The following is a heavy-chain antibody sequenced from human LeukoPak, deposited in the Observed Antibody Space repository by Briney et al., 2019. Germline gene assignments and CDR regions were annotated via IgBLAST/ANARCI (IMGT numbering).Heavy chain of an antibody. CDR1: GFTFSSYA. V-gene: IGHV3-15*01. CDR3: TSDDPVNRS. Sequence: PGRSLRLSCEVSGFTFSSYAMHWVRQAPGKGLDWVGRIKSKTNGGTTDYAAPVKGRFTISRDDSKNMLFLQMNTLKTEDTAVYYCTSDDPVNRSWGKGTLVTVSS. D-gene: IGHD2/OR15-2a*01. J-gene: IGHJ4*02. CDR2: IKSKTNGGTT.